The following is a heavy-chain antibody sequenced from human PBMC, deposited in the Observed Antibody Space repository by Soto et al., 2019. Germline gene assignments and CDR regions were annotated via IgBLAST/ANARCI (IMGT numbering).Heavy chain of an antibody. D-gene: IGHD3-22*01. CDR2: MWSEGGNK. V-gene: IGHV3-33*01. J-gene: IGHJ4*02. Sequence: GGSLRLSCAVSGFTFSSYGMHWVRQAPGKGLEWVAVMWSEGGNKYYADSVKGRFTISRDNSKNTLYLQMNSLRAEDTAVYYCARDPPDDSSGYYSLDYWGQGTLVTVSS. CDR3: ARDPPDDSSGYYSLDY. CDR1: GFTFSSYG.